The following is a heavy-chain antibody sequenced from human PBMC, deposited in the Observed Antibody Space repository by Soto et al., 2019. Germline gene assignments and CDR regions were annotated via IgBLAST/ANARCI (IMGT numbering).Heavy chain of an antibody. CDR2: IYPGDSDT. CDR1: GYSFTTYW. D-gene: IGHD3-22*01. Sequence: GESLKISCKGSGYSFTTYWIGWVRQMPGKGLEWMGIIYPGDSDTRYSPSFQGQVTISADKYISTTYLQWSSLKASDTAMYYCARKDSSSAFDYWGQGTLVTVSS. V-gene: IGHV5-51*01. J-gene: IGHJ4*02. CDR3: ARKDSSSAFDY.